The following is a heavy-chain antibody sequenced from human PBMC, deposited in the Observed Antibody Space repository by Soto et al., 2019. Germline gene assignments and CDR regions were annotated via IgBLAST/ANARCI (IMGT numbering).Heavy chain of an antibody. J-gene: IGHJ6*02. Sequence: ASVKVSCKASGYTFTSYYMHWVRQAPGQGLEWMGIINPSGGSTSYAQKFQGRVTMTRDTSTSTVYMELSSLRSEDTAVYYCARDCPKGPRSSGWYRYYYYGMDVWGQGTTVTVSS. V-gene: IGHV1-46*01. D-gene: IGHD6-19*01. CDR1: GYTFTSYY. CDR3: ARDCPKGPRSSGWYRYYYYGMDV. CDR2: INPSGGST.